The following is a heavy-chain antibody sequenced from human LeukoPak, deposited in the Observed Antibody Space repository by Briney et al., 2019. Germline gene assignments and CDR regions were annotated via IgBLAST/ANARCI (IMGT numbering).Heavy chain of an antibody. J-gene: IGHJ5*02. CDR1: GFTFSSYE. CDR3: ARANTLDIVVVPAALDP. D-gene: IGHD2-2*03. V-gene: IGHV3-48*03. CDR2: ISSSGSTI. Sequence: GGSLRLSCAASGFTFSSYEMNWVRQAPGKGLEWVSYISSSGSTIYYADSVKGRFTISRDNAKNSLYLQMNSLRAEDTAVYYCARANTLDIVVVPAALDPWGQGTLVTVSS.